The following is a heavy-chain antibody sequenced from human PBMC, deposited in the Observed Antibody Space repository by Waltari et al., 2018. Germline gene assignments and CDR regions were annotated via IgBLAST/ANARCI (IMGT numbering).Heavy chain of an antibody. D-gene: IGHD6-6*01. CDR3: ARGSQLAIFDY. CDR2: IYYSGST. J-gene: IGHJ4*02. CDR1: GGSISSYY. Sequence: QVQLQESGTGLVKPSETLSLTCTVSGGSISSYYWSWIRQPPGKGLEWIGYIYYSGSTNSNPSLKSRVTISVDTSKNQFSLKLSSVTAADTAVYYCARGSQLAIFDYWGQGTLVTVSS. V-gene: IGHV4-59*01.